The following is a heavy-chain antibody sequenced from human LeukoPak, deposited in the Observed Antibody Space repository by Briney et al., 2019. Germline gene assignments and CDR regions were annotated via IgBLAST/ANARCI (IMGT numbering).Heavy chain of an antibody. J-gene: IGHJ4*02. CDR3: TTGYGSGWYSKTGDF. CDR1: GLTFTNAW. V-gene: IGHV3-15*01. Sequence: GGSLRLSCAASGLTFTNAWMSWVRQAPGRGLEWVGLIKSKKDGGTTDYAAPVKGRFTISRDDSKNTLFLQMNSLQAEDTAVYFCTTGYGSGWYSKTGDFWGQGTLVTVSS. D-gene: IGHD6-19*01. CDR2: IKSKKDGGTT.